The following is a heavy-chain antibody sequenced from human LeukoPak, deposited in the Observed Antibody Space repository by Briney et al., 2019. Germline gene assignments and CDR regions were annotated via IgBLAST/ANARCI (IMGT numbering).Heavy chain of an antibody. CDR3: ARDLYRDSLPVSWFDP. D-gene: IGHD4-11*01. J-gene: IGHJ5*02. CDR1: GYTFTSYG. CDR2: ISDYNGNT. V-gene: IGHV1-18*01. Sequence: ASVKVSRKASGYTFTSYGISWVRQAPGQGLEWMGWISDYNGNTNYAQKLQGTVTMTTDTSTSTAYMELRSLRSDDTAVYYCARDLYRDSLPVSWFDPWGQGTLVTVSS.